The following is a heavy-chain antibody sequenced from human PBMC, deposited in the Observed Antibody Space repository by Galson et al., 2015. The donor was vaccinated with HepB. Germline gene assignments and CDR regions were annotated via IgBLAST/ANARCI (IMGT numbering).Heavy chain of an antibody. CDR3: ARGTPVLLWFGEPKGTQRGYYYGMDV. Sequence: SVKVSCKASGYTFTSYGISWVRQAPGQGLEWMGWISAYNGNTNYAQKLQGRVTMTTDTSTSTAYMELRSLRSDDTAVYYCARGTPVLLWFGEPKGTQRGYYYGMDVWGQGTTVTVSS. CDR1: GYTFTSYG. J-gene: IGHJ6*02. V-gene: IGHV1-18*01. CDR2: ISAYNGNT. D-gene: IGHD3-10*01.